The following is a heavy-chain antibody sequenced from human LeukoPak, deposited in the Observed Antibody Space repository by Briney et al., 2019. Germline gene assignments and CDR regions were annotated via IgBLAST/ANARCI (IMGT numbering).Heavy chain of an antibody. CDR2: IHPADSDT. V-gene: IGHV5-51*01. D-gene: IGHD2-21*02. Sequence: KGGESLKISCQGSGYSFNTYWIGWARQMPGKGLEWMGIIHPADSDTRYSPSFQGQVTISADKSIGTTYLQWSSLKASDTAMYYCARQCGGDCQIDYWGQGTLVTVSS. CDR1: GYSFNTYW. CDR3: ARQCGGDCQIDY. J-gene: IGHJ4*02.